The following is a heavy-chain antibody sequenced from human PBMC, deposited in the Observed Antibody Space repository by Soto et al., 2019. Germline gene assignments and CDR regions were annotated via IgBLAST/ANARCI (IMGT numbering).Heavy chain of an antibody. CDR3: ARDQGWGYYGSGSYPFYYYYGMDV. J-gene: IGHJ6*02. V-gene: IGHV3-33*01. D-gene: IGHD3-10*01. CDR2: IWYDGSNK. Sequence: GGSLRLSCAASGFTFSSYGMHWVRQAPGKGLEWVAVIWYDGSNKYYADSVKGRFTISRDNSKNTLYLQMNSLRAEDTAVYYCARDQGWGYYGSGSYPFYYYYGMDVWGQGTTVTVSS. CDR1: GFTFSSYG.